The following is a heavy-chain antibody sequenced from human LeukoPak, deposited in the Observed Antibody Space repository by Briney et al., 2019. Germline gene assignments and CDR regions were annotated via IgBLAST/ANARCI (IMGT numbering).Heavy chain of an antibody. V-gene: IGHV1-69*05. D-gene: IGHD1-26*01. J-gene: IGHJ4*02. CDR1: GGTFSSYA. Sequence: SVKVSCKASGGTFSSYAISWVRQAPGQGLEWMGGIIPIFGTANYAQQFQGRVTITTDESTSTAYMELSSLRSEDTAVYYCASLRGSYLDYWGQGTLVTVSS. CDR3: ASLRGSYLDY. CDR2: IIPIFGTA.